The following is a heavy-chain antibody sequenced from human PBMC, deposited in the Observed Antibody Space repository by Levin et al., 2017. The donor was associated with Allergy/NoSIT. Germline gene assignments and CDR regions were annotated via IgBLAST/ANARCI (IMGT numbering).Heavy chain of an antibody. D-gene: IGHD3/OR15-3a*01. CDR1: GFSLSNYG. J-gene: IGHJ6*02. CDR2: IWYDGSKK. Sequence: GGSLRLSCAASGFSLSNYGMHWVRQAPGKGLEWVAVIWYDGSKKYYGDSVKGRFTISRDNSGNTLYLQMNNLRAEDTAVYYCASPFRTGYYYYGMDVWGQGTTVTVSS. V-gene: IGHV3-33*01. CDR3: ASPFRTGYYYYGMDV.